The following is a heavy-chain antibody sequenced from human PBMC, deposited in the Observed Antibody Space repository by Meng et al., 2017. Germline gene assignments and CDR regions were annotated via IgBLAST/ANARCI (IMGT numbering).Heavy chain of an antibody. J-gene: IGHJ5*02. CDR1: GFTFSSYG. CDR3: AKGSTVTLTGWFDP. CDR2: ISDSGGNT. V-gene: IGHV3-23*01. D-gene: IGHD4-17*01. Sequence: GGSLRLSCAASGFTFSSYGMHWVRQAPGKGLEWVSGISDSGGNTYYADSVKGRFTISRDNSKNTLYLQMNSLRAEDTAVYYCAKGSTVTLTGWFDPWGQGTLVTVSS.